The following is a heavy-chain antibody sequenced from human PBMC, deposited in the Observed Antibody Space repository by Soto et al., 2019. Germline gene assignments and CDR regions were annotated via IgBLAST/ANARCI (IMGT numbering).Heavy chain of an antibody. D-gene: IGHD1-1*01. CDR3: AKDGRLGQFDY. CDR2: INSDGSST. Sequence: EVQLVESGGGLVQPGGSLRLSCAASGFTLRGYWMHWVRQAPGKGLVWVSRINSDGSSTSYADSVKGRFTISRDNAKNTLYLQMNRLRAEDTAEYYCAKDGRLGQFDYWGQGTLVTASS. V-gene: IGHV3-74*01. CDR1: GFTLRGYW. J-gene: IGHJ4*02.